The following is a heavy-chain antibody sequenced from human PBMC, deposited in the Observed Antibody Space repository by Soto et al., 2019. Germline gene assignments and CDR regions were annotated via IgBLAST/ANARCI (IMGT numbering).Heavy chain of an antibody. V-gene: IGHV3-7*01. J-gene: IGHJ3*02. CDR2: IKQEGREK. Sequence: EVQLVESGGGWVQPGGSLRLSCAASGFTFSRYWMSWVRQARGKGLEWVANIKQEGREKYYVVSVKGRFTISRDNAKNSLYLQMNSLRAEDTAVYYCARDPPGGGIAVADHAFDIWGQGTMVTVSS. CDR3: ARDPPGGGIAVADHAFDI. D-gene: IGHD6-19*01. CDR1: GFTFSRYW.